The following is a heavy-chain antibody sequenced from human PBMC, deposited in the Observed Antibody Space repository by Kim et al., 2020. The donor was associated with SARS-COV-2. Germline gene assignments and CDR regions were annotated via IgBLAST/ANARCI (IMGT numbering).Heavy chain of an antibody. CDR2: YTGHT. D-gene: IGHD2-8*02. CDR3: VSGPDFDY. Sequence: YTGHTDYAQNLQGRVTMTTDTSTRTAYMDLRSLRSDDTAVYYCVSGPDFDYWGQGTLVTVSS. J-gene: IGHJ4*02. V-gene: IGHV1-18*01.